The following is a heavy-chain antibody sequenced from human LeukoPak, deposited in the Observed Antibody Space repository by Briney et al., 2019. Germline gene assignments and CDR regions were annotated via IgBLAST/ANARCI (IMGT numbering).Heavy chain of an antibody. Sequence: PGGSLRLSCAASGFTFSSYGMHWVRQAPGKGLEWVAVIWYDGSNKYYADSVKGRFTIPRDNSKNTLYLQMNSLRAEDTAVYYCAKDKEAVAGYWYFDLWGRGTLVTVSS. CDR1: GFTFSSYG. J-gene: IGHJ2*01. CDR2: IWYDGSNK. V-gene: IGHV3-33*06. D-gene: IGHD6-19*01. CDR3: AKDKEAVAGYWYFDL.